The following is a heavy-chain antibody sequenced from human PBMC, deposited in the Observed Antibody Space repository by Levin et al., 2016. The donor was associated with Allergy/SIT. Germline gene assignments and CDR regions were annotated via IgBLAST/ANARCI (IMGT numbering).Heavy chain of an antibody. D-gene: IGHD6-25*01. CDR2: IAITATTT. CDR1: GFTFSSYA. CDR3: ARAVPDSRGWARRFDP. Sequence: GGSLRLSCAASGFTFSSYAMGWVRQAPVKGLEWVSTIAITATTTFYTDSVKGRFTISRDNSKNTLYLQMNSLRAEDTAIYYCARAVPDSRGWARRFDPWGQGTLVTVSS. V-gene: IGHV3-23*01. J-gene: IGHJ5*02.